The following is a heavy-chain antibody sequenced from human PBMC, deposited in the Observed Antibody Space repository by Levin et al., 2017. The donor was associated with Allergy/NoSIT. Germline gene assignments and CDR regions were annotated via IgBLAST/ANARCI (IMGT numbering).Heavy chain of an antibody. J-gene: IGHJ3*02. D-gene: IGHD2-2*01. Sequence: GESLKISCAASGFTFSSYAMSWVRQAPGKGLEWVSAISGSGGSTYYADSVKGRFTISRDNSKNTLYLQMNSLRAEDTAVYYCAKHRLLLSDAFDIWGQGTMVTVSS. CDR3: AKHRLLLSDAFDI. CDR1: GFTFSSYA. CDR2: ISGSGGST. V-gene: IGHV3-23*01.